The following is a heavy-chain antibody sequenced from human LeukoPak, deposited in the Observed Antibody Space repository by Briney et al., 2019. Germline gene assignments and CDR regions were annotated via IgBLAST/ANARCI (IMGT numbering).Heavy chain of an antibody. Sequence: SSETLSLTCAVYGGSFSGYYWSWIRQPPGKGLEWIGEINHSGNTNYNPSLKSRVTISVDTSKNQFSLKLSSVTAADTAVYYCARIKRWSGSYSYWGQGTLVTVSS. CDR1: GGSFSGYY. CDR2: INHSGNT. J-gene: IGHJ4*02. V-gene: IGHV4-34*01. CDR3: ARIKRWSGSYSY. D-gene: IGHD1-26*01.